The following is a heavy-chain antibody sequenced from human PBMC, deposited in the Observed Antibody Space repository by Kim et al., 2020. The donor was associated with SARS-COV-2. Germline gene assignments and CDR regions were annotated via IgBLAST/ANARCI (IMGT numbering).Heavy chain of an antibody. CDR2: INSSGSYT. CDR1: GFTFSDYY. J-gene: IGHJ6*02. V-gene: IGHV3-11*06. D-gene: IGHD3-3*01. CDR3: ARDAPTISGSYYYYGMDV. Sequence: GGSLRLSCAASGFTFSDYYMSWIRQAPGKGLEWVSYINSSGSYTNYADSVRGRFTISRDNAKNSLYLQMNSLRAEDTAVYYCARDAPTISGSYYYYGMDVWGQGTTVTVSS.